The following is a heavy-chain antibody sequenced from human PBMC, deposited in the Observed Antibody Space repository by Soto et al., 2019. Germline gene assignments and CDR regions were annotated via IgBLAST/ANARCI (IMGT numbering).Heavy chain of an antibody. CDR3: ERFGTGACDL. D-gene: IGHD3-16*01. V-gene: IGHV3-74*01. CDR2: IHSDGSST. J-gene: IGHJ3*01. CDR1: GFTFSYYW. Sequence: EVRLVESEGGLVQPGGSLSLSCAASGFTFSYYWMHWVRQAPGQGLLWVSRIHSDGSSTTYADSVKGRFTISRDNAKNTVSLQMNGLGVEDTGVYFWERFGTGACDLGGEGTMVTFPP.